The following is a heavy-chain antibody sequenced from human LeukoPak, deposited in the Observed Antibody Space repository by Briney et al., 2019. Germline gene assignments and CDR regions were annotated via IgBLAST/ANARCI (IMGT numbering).Heavy chain of an antibody. Sequence: SETLSLTCTVSGGSISSSSYYWGWIRQPPGKGLEWIGSIYYSGSTYYNPSLKSRVTISVDTSKNQFSLKLSSVTAADTAVYYCARWVVHSSSWYGANWDNWFDPWGQGTLLTVSS. CDR2: IYYSGST. CDR3: ARWVVHSSSWYGANWDNWFDP. J-gene: IGHJ5*02. D-gene: IGHD6-13*01. CDR1: GGSISSSSYY. V-gene: IGHV4-39*01.